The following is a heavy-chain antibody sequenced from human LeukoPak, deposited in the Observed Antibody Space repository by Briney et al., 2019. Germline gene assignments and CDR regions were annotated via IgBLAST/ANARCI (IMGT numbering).Heavy chain of an antibody. V-gene: IGHV3-20*04. D-gene: IGHD1-26*01. CDR1: GFTFDDYG. CDR3: ARVRDGSYYISAFDI. Sequence: PGGSLRLSCAASGFTFDDYGMSWVRQAPGKGLEWVSGINWNGGSTGYADSVKGRFTISRDNAKNSLYLQMNSLRAEDTALYYCARVRDGSYYISAFDIWGQGTMVTVSS. J-gene: IGHJ3*02. CDR2: INWNGGST.